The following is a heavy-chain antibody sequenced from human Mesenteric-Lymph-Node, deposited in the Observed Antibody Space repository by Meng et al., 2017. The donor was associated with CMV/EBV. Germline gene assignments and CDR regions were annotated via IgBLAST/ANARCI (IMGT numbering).Heavy chain of an antibody. CDR2: ISAYNGNT. D-gene: IGHD3-16*01. CDR1: GYTFTSYG. V-gene: IGHV1-18*04. Sequence: ASVKVSCKASGYTFTSYGMSWVRQAPGQGLEWMGWISAYNGNTNYQQKFQGRVTMTTDTSTRTAYMELRSLRSDDTAVYYCARFWAGGTNLDYWGRGTLVTVSS. J-gene: IGHJ4*02. CDR3: ARFWAGGTNLDY.